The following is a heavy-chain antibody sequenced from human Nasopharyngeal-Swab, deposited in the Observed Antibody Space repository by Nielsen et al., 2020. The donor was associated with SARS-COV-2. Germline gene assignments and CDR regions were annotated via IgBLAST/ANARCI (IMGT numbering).Heavy chain of an antibody. Sequence: GGSLRLSCTASGFTFGDYAMSWVRQAPGKGLEWVGCIRSKAYGGTTEYAASVKGRFTISRDDTKSIAYLQMNSLKTEDTAVYYCTRDDFWSGYHDYWGQGTLVTVSS. J-gene: IGHJ4*02. V-gene: IGHV3-49*04. CDR3: TRDDFWSGYHDY. D-gene: IGHD3-3*01. CDR1: GFTFGDYA. CDR2: IRSKAYGGTT.